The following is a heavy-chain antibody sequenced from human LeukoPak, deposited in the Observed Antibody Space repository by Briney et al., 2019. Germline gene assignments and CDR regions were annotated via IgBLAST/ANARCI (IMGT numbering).Heavy chain of an antibody. CDR1: GFTFSSYA. CDR3: AKDLGTAPRIAARPPDFDY. J-gene: IGHJ4*02. CDR2: ISGSGGST. V-gene: IGHV3-23*01. Sequence: QPGGSLRLSCAASGFTFSSYAMSWVRQAPGKGLEWVSAISGSGGSTYYADSVKGRFTISRDNSKNTLYLQMNSLRAEDTAVYYCAKDLGTAPRIAARPPDFDYWGQGTLVTVSS. D-gene: IGHD6-6*01.